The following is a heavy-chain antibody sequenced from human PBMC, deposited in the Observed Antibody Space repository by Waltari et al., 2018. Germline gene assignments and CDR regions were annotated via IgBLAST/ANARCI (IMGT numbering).Heavy chain of an antibody. V-gene: IGHV4-34*01. CDR2: INHSGST. CDR1: GGSFSGYY. CDR3: ARGRAIFGKGYYGMDV. J-gene: IGHJ6*02. D-gene: IGHD3-3*01. Sequence: QVQLQQWGAGLLKPSETLSLTCAVYGGSFSGYYWRWHRQPPGKGLEWIGEINHSGSTNYNPSLKSRVTISVDTSKNQFSLKLSSVTAADTAVYYCARGRAIFGKGYYGMDVWGQGTTVTVSS.